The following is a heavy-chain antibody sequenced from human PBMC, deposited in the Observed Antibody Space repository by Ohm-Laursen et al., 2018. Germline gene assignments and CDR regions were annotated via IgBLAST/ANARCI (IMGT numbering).Heavy chain of an antibody. J-gene: IGHJ4*02. Sequence: TLSLTWSVSGASISSYYWSWIRQPAGKGLEWIGRIYISGSTNYNPSLRSRVTMSVDTSKNQFSLKLSSVTAADTAVYYCARLYYDRSGYRLDYWGQGTLATVSS. CDR1: GASISSYY. CDR3: ARLYYDRSGYRLDY. CDR2: IYISGST. D-gene: IGHD3-22*01. V-gene: IGHV4-4*07.